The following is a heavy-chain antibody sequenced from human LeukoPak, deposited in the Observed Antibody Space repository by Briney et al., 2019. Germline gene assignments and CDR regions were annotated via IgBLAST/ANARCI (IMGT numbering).Heavy chain of an antibody. CDR1: GGSISSSSYY. J-gene: IGHJ4*02. Sequence: PSETLSLTCTVSGGSISSSSYYWGWIRQPPGKGLEWIGEIYHSGSTNYNPSLKSRVTISVDKSKNQFSLKLSSVTAADTAVYYCARDCGYGGNSGFDYWGQGTLVTVSS. CDR2: IYHSGST. CDR3: ARDCGYGGNSGFDY. D-gene: IGHD4-23*01. V-gene: IGHV4-39*07.